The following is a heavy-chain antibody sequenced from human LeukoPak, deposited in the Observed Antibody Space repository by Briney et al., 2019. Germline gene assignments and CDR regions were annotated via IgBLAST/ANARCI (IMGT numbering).Heavy chain of an antibody. Sequence: PGGSLRLSCAASGFTFSSYSMNWVRQAPGKGLEGVSYISSSSSTIYYADSVTGRFTISRDNSKHTLYLQMNSLRAEDTAVYYCARGPSSGWLVHYYYGMDVWGQGTTVTVSS. CDR3: ARGPSSGWLVHYYYGMDV. D-gene: IGHD6-19*01. CDR2: ISSSSSTI. J-gene: IGHJ6*02. CDR1: GFTFSSYS. V-gene: IGHV3-48*01.